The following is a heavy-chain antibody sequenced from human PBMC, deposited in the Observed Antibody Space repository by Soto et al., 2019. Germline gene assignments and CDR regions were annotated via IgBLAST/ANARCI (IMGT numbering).Heavy chain of an antibody. D-gene: IGHD2-21*01. CDR3: AKGSKAVAAPLDD. J-gene: IGHJ4*02. CDR2: ISGGGVST. V-gene: IGHV3-23*01. CDR1: GFTFSSYA. Sequence: EVQLLESGGDLVQPGDSLRLSCAASGFTFSSYAMSWVRQAPGKGLEWVSAISGGGVSTYYADSVKGRFTISRDTSKNTLYLQMNSLRVEDTAVYYCAKGSKAVAAPLDDWGQGTLVAVSS.